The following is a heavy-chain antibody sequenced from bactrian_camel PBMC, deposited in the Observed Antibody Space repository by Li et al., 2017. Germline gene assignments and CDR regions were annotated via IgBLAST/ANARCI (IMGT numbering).Heavy chain of an antibody. D-gene: IGHD6*01. CDR2: ISADGAE. Sequence: QLVESGGGSVQAGESLKLSCTIPGFTSDRCDMHWSRVTTGGQREWVASISADGAETYSDSVKGRFTISRDNDKNTVCLQMNSLRPEDTAMYYCVVRRMRECEGSWYLGGYTGQGTQVTVS. J-gene: IGHJ4*01. V-gene: IGHV3S56*01. CDR1: GFTSDRCD.